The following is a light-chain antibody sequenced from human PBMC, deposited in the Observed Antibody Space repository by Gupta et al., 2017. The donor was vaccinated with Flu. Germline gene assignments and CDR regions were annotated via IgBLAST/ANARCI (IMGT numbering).Light chain of an antibody. CDR3: LQYGSSPLT. CDR2: GAS. J-gene: IGKJ4*01. CDR1: QSVSSSY. Sequence: DIVLTPSPVTLSLSPGDRATLSSRPSQSVSSSYLAWYQQKPGQAPRLLIYGASNRAIGIPDRFSGSGSGTDFTLTISRLEPEDLAVYYCLQYGSSPLTFGGGTKVEIK. V-gene: IGKV3-20*01.